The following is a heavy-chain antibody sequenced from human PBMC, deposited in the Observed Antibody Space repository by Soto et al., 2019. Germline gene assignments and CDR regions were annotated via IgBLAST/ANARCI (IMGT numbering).Heavy chain of an antibody. V-gene: IGHV4-59*08. Sequence: PSETLSLTCTVSGGSISSYYWSWIRQPPGKGLEWIGYIYYSGSTNYNPSLKSRVTISVDTSKNQFSLKLSSVTAADTAVYYCARRAPDYSGYDLWGQGTLVTVSS. D-gene: IGHD5-12*01. CDR1: GGSISSYY. CDR3: ARRAPDYSGYDL. J-gene: IGHJ4*02. CDR2: IYYSGST.